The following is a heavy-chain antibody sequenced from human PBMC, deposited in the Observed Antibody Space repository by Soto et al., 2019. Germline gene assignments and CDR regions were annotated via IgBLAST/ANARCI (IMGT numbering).Heavy chain of an antibody. D-gene: IGHD1-26*01. CDR1: GYTFTGYY. CDR2: INPNSGGT. CDR3: ARGRVGATCWFDP. Sequence: GASVKVSCKASGYTFTGYYMHWVRQAPGQGLEWMGWINPNSGGTNYAQKFQGWVTMTRDTSISTAYMELSRLRSDDTAVYYCARGRVGATCWFDPWGQGTLVTVS. J-gene: IGHJ5*02. V-gene: IGHV1-2*04.